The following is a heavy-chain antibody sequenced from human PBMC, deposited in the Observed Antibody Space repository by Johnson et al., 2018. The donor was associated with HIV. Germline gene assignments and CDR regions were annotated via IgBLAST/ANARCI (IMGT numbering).Heavy chain of an antibody. CDR2: IRYDGSNQ. J-gene: IGHJ3*02. V-gene: IGHV3-30*02. CDR3: AKVRWLRLDNEAFDS. CDR1: RFTFSTYG. Sequence: HVQLVESGGGVVQPGGSLRLSCAASRFTFSTYGMHWVRQATGKGLAWVAFIRYDGSNQYYADSVQGRFTISRDNSKNTLYLQMHSLRLEDTAVYYCAKVRWLRLDNEAFDSWGQGTMVTVSS. D-gene: IGHD5-12*01.